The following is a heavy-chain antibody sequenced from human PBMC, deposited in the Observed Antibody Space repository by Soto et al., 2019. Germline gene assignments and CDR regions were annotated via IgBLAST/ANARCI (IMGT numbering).Heavy chain of an antibody. J-gene: IGHJ5*02. V-gene: IGHV3-23*01. D-gene: IGHD3-10*01. CDR1: GFTFSSYA. Sequence: PGGSLRLSCAASGFTFSSYAMSWVRQAPGKGLEWVSAISGSGGSTYYADSVKGRFTISRDNSKNTLYLQMNSLRAEDTAVYYRAKDRSTYYLVPPFDPWGQGTLVTVSS. CDR3: AKDRSTYYLVPPFDP. CDR2: ISGSGGST.